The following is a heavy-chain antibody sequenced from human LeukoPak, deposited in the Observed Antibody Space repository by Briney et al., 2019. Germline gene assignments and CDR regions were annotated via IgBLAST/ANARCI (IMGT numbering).Heavy chain of an antibody. D-gene: IGHD2-15*01. V-gene: IGHV1-2*02. CDR2: INPSSGGT. J-gene: IGHJ4*02. Sequence: ASVKVSCKASGYMFTDYYLHWVRQAPGQGLEWMGWINPSSGGTNFAQKFQGSVTMTRDTSISTAYLELTRLTSDDTAVYYCARAQRGSGDPPHFDSWGQGTLVAVSS. CDR3: ARAQRGSGDPPHFDS. CDR1: GYMFTDYY.